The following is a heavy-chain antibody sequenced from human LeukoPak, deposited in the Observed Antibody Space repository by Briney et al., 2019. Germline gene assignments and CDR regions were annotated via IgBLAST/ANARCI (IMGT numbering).Heavy chain of an antibody. CDR3: AISRASIGYSSGWYPYYYYGMDV. J-gene: IGHJ6*02. D-gene: IGHD6-19*01. CDR2: IYYSGST. V-gene: IGHV4-39*01. CDR1: GGSISSSSYY. Sequence: PSETLSLTCTVSGGSISSSSYYWGWIRQPPGKGLEWIGSIYYSGSTYYNPSLKSRVTISVDTSKNQFSLQLNSVTPEDTAVYYCAISRASIGYSSGWYPYYYYGMDVWGQGTTVTVSS.